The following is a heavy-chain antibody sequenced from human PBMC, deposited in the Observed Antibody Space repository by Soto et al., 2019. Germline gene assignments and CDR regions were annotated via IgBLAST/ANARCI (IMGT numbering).Heavy chain of an antibody. D-gene: IGHD3-3*01. CDR2: IYYSGST. J-gene: IGHJ6*02. CDR3: AGDNSLGILYGGMDV. Sequence: ASETLSLTCTVSGGSISSGDYYWSWIRQPPGKGLEWIGYIYYSGSTYYNPSLKSRVTISVDTSKNQFSLKLSSVTAADTAVFYCAGDNSLGILYGGMDVWGQGTTVTVSS. V-gene: IGHV4-30-4*01. CDR1: GGSISSGDYY.